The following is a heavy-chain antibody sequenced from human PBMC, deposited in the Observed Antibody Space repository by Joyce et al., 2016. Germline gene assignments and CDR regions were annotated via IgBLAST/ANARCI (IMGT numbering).Heavy chain of an antibody. CDR1: GFTFSSYS. V-gene: IGHV3-48*02. CDR2: ISRTGRTQ. J-gene: IGHJ4*02. D-gene: IGHD4-11*01. CDR3: ARDIYGDYSLDY. Sequence: EVQLVESGGGLVQPGMSPRLSCAASGFTFSSYSMNWIRQAPGKGMEWVSYISRTGRTQSYADSVKGRFTIARDNGKNSLYLQMDRLTDADTAIYYCARDIYGDYSLDYWGQGTLVTVSS.